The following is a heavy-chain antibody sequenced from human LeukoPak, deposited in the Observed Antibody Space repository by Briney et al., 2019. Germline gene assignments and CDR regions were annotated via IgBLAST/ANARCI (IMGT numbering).Heavy chain of an antibody. CDR3: ARQRVNSNYGISFDY. Sequence: SETLSLTCAVYGGSFSGYYWGWIRQPPGKGLEWIGEINHSGSTNYNPSLKSRVTISVDTSKNQFSLKLSSVTAADTAVYYCARQRVNSNYGISFDYWGQGTLVTVSS. V-gene: IGHV4-34*01. CDR2: INHSGST. J-gene: IGHJ4*02. D-gene: IGHD4-11*01. CDR1: GGSFSGYY.